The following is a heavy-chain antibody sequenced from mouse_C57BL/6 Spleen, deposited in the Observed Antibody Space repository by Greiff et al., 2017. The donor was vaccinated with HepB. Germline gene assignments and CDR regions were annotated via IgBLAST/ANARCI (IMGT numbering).Heavy chain of an antibody. D-gene: IGHD1-1*01. CDR2: ISYDGSN. Sequence: EVKLEESGPGLVKPSQSLSLTCSVTGYSITSVYYWNWLREFPGNKLEWMGYISYDGSNNYNPSLKNRISITRDTSTNQFFLKLNSVTTEDTATYYCARDITTVVATGYIDVWGTGTTVTVSS. CDR3: ARDITTVVATGYIDV. V-gene: IGHV3-6*01. CDR1: GYSITSVYY. J-gene: IGHJ1*03.